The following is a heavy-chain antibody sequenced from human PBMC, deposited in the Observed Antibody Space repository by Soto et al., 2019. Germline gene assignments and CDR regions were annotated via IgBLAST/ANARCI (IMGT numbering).Heavy chain of an antibody. CDR1: GFSFTSYA. CDR3: ARWSFLDF. Sequence: EVQLFESGGGLVRPGGSLRLSCAASGFSFTSYALSWVRQAPGKGLEWVSTISGSDGKTYYADSVKGRFSISRDTSKTTLYLQMNSLRVEDTAVYYCARWSFLDFWGQGTRVTVS. D-gene: IGHD1-26*01. J-gene: IGHJ4*02. CDR2: ISGSDGKT. V-gene: IGHV3-23*01.